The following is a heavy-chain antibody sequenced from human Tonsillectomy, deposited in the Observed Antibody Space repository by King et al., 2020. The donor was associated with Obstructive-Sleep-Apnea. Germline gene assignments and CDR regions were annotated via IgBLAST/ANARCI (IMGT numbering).Heavy chain of an antibody. Sequence: VQLQESGPGLVKPSETLSLTCSVSGGSISTYYWNWIRQPPGKGLEWIGYIYYSGSTNYNPSLKSLVTISVDTSKNQVSLNLSSVTAADTAVYYCARGGYYYFDYWGQGTLATVSS. D-gene: IGHD3-22*01. V-gene: IGHV4-59*08. CDR3: ARGGYYYFDY. CDR2: IYYSGST. J-gene: IGHJ4*02. CDR1: GGSISTYY.